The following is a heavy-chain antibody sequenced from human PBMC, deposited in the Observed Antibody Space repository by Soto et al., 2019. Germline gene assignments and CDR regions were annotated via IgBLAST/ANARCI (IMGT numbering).Heavy chain of an antibody. CDR3: ARVNHPPRHCSSTSCSSFFDY. J-gene: IGHJ4*02. V-gene: IGHV4-31*03. CDR2: IYYSGST. D-gene: IGHD2-2*01. Sequence: SATLSLTCTVSGGSISSGGYYWSWIRQHPGKGLEWIGYIYYSGSTYYNPSLKSRVTISVDTSKNQFSLKLSSVTAADTAVYYCARVNHPPRHCSSTSCSSFFDYSGQGTPLTVSS. CDR1: GGSISSGGYY.